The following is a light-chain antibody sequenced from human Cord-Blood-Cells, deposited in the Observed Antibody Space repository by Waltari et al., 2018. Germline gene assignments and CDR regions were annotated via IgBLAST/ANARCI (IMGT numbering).Light chain of an antibody. CDR2: DVS. CDR1: SSDVGGYNY. J-gene: IGLJ2*01. Sequence: QSALTQPASVSGSPGQSITISCTGTSSDVGGYNYVSWYQQHPGKAPKLMIYDVSNRSSGFSNRCSGSKSGNTASLTISGLQAEDEADYYCSSYTSSSTVFGGGTKLTVL. V-gene: IGLV2-14*01. CDR3: SSYTSSSTV.